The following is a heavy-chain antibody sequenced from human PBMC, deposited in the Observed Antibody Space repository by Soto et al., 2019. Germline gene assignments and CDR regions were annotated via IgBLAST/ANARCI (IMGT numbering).Heavy chain of an antibody. D-gene: IGHD1-7*01. V-gene: IGHV3-23*01. Sequence: EVQLLESGGGLVQPEGSLRLSCAASGFTFNTYVMNWVRQAPGKGLEWVSTISYSADKTHYADSVKGRFTISRDNSRDTLFLHMNSLRADDAAVYYCARRARTATTNWGAFDVWGQGTMVTVSS. J-gene: IGHJ3*01. CDR2: ISYSADKT. CDR1: GFTFNTYV. CDR3: ARRARTATTNWGAFDV.